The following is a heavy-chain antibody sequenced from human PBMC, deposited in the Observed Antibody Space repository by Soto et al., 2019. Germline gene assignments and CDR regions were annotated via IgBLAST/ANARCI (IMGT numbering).Heavy chain of an antibody. V-gene: IGHV3-23*01. CDR3: AKRVEYSSSWAYFEH. Sequence: GGSLRLSCAASGFIFSEYAMSWVRQAPGKGLEWVSAISPSGGDTYDADSVKGRFAISRDNSKNTLSLQMNSLRAGDTAVYYCAKRVEYSSSWAYFEHWGRGTLVTVSS. CDR2: ISPSGGDT. J-gene: IGHJ4*02. CDR1: GFIFSEYA. D-gene: IGHD6-6*01.